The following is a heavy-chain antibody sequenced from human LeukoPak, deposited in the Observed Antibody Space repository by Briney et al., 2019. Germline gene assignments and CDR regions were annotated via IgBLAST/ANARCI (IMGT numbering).Heavy chain of an antibody. Sequence: SEALSLTCSVSGGSIGSFYWNWIRQPPGKGLEWIGYIYNSGSTNYNPSLKSRVTISVDASKNEFSLKLRSVTAADTAVYYCARGSVLLAMDVWGKGTTVTISS. J-gene: IGHJ6*03. V-gene: IGHV4-59*01. CDR2: IYNSGST. CDR3: ARGSVLLAMDV. CDR1: GGSIGSFY. D-gene: IGHD3-16*01.